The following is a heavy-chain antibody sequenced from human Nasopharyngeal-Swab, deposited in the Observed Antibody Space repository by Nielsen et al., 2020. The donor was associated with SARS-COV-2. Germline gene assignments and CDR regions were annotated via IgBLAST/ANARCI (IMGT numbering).Heavy chain of an antibody. Sequence: SETLSLTCVVYDGSFTSYYWGWIRQPPGKGLEWITGINHSGSTHYNPSLKSRVTISLDTSKNQFSLKLSSLTAADTAVYYCARGLSGVVPAPILGLGPFYSYYYMDVWGKGTTVTVSS. CDR2: INHSGST. V-gene: IGHV4-34*01. J-gene: IGHJ6*03. CDR1: DGSFTSYY. D-gene: IGHD2-2*01. CDR3: ARGLSGVVPAPILGLGPFYSYYYMDV.